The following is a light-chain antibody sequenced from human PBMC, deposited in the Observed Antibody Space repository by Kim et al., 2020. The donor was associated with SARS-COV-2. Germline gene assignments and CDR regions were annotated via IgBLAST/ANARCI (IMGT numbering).Light chain of an antibody. V-gene: IGKV1-33*01. CDR2: DAS. Sequence: ASVGDSVTITCQASLDVNTYLNWYQQKPGKAPTLLIFDASNLEIGVPSRFSGSGSGTDFTFTISSLQPEDIATYYCQQYENLPFTFGPGTKVDIK. CDR1: LDVNTY. CDR3: QQYENLPFT. J-gene: IGKJ3*01.